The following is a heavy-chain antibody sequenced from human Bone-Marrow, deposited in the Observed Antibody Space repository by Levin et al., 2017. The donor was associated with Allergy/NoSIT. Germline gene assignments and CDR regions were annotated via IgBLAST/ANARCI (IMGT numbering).Heavy chain of an antibody. V-gene: IGHV3-30*04. D-gene: IGHD1-1*01. CDR3: ARVLEYYYYYGMDV. CDR1: GFTFSSYA. J-gene: IGHJ6*02. CDR2: ISYDGSNK. Sequence: GESLKISCAASGFTFSSYAMHWVRQAPGKGLEWVAVISYDGSNKYYADSVKGRFTISRDNSKNTLYLQMNSLRAEDTAVYYCARVLEYYYYYGMDVWGQGTTVTVSS.